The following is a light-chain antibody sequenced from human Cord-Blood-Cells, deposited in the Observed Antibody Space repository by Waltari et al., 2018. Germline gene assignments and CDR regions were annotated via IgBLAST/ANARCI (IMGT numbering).Light chain of an antibody. CDR3: SSYTSSSTLGV. CDR1: SSDVGGYNY. CDR2: EVS. V-gene: IGLV2-14*01. Sequence: QSALTQPASVSGSPGQSITISCTGTSSDVGGYNYVSWYQQHPGNAPKLMIYEVSNRPSGVSNRFSGSKSGNTASLTISALQAEDEADYYCSSYTSSSTLGVFGGGTKLTVL. J-gene: IGLJ3*02.